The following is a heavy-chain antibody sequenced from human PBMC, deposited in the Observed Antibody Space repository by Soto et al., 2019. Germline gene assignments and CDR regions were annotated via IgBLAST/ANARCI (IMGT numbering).Heavy chain of an antibody. Sequence: EVQLLESGGGLVQPGGSLRLSCAASGFTFSTDTIAWVRQSPGRGPEWVSGVGQDGTPYYADSVKGRFTVSRDNSRTSVYLEMIALRGEDTAVYYCAKDMRPDGVWAFGHWGQGTLITVSS. V-gene: IGHV3-23*01. J-gene: IGHJ4*02. D-gene: IGHD4-17*01. CDR1: GFTFSTDT. CDR3: AKDMRPDGVWAFGH. CDR2: VGQDGTP.